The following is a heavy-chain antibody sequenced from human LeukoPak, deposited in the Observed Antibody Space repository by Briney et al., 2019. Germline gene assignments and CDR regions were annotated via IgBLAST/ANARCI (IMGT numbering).Heavy chain of an antibody. J-gene: IGHJ4*02. CDR2: MNPNSGET. CDR3: ARGGRVAARPGDY. Sequence: GASVKASCKASGYTFSNYDINWVRQATGQGLEWMGWMNPNSGETGYAQKFQARVTITRNTSINTAYMELSSLRSEDTAVYYCARGGRVAARPGDYWGQGTLVTVSS. D-gene: IGHD6-6*01. V-gene: IGHV1-8*03. CDR1: GYTFSNYD.